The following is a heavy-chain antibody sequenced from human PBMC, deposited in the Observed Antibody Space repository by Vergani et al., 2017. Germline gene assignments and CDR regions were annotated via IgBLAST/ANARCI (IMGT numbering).Heavy chain of an antibody. CDR2: MDYSGST. J-gene: IGHJ4*02. CDR1: GDSVISTDYH. Sequence: QVQLQESGPGLVKPSETLSLTCTVSGDSVISTDYHWGWIRQPPGKGLEWIGSMDYSGSTSYNPSLESRISISFETPKNQFSLRLTSVTAADTAVYYCASKRLACRAAYCHSYDFWVPGTLVGVSS. D-gene: IGHD2-15*01. CDR3: ASKRLACRAAYCHSYDF. V-gene: IGHV4-39*01.